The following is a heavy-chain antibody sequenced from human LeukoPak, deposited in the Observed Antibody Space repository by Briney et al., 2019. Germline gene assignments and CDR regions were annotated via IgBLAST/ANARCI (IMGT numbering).Heavy chain of an antibody. Sequence: SESLSLTCTVSGGSMSNHYWSWIRQPPGKGLEWIGYIYYSGSTKYNPSLKSRVTISVDTSKNQFSLKLSSVTAADTAVYYCARRARRDGYTWGDYYYYYGMDVWGQGTTVTVSS. V-gene: IGHV4-59*08. CDR1: GGSMSNHY. J-gene: IGHJ6*02. CDR3: ARRARRDGYTWGDYYYYYGMDV. CDR2: IYYSGST. D-gene: IGHD5-24*01.